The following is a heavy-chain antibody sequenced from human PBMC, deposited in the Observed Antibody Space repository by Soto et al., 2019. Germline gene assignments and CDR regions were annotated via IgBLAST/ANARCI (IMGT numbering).Heavy chain of an antibody. CDR1: GYTFTSYG. CDR2: MSAHNGRT. Sequence: QVQLVQSGDEVKKPGASVKDSCKASGYTFTSYGINWLRQAPGQGLEWMGWMSAHNGRTNYAQKFQGRVTMTTDTSTSTAYMELRSLRSDDTAVYYCARGPYSSSWFDPWGQGTLVTVSS. CDR3: ARGPYSSSWFDP. V-gene: IGHV1-18*01. J-gene: IGHJ5*02. D-gene: IGHD6-13*01.